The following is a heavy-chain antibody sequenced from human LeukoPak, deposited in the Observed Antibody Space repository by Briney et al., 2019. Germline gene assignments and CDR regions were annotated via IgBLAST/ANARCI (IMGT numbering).Heavy chain of an antibody. D-gene: IGHD4-17*01. Sequence: PGGSLRLSCAASGFTFSSYSMNWVRQAPGKGLEWVSSISSSSSYIYYADSVKGRFTISRDNAKNSLYLQMNSLRVEDTAVYYCAGINDYGDPTGAFDIWGQGTMVTVSS. CDR2: ISSSSSYI. V-gene: IGHV3-21*01. CDR1: GFTFSSYS. CDR3: AGINDYGDPTGAFDI. J-gene: IGHJ3*02.